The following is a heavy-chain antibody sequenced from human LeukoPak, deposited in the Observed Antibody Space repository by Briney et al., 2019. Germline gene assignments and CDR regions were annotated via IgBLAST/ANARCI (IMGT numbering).Heavy chain of an antibody. J-gene: IGHJ4*02. CDR2: ISNSGSTK. CDR1: GFLFSDYQ. V-gene: IGHV3-11*01. D-gene: IGHD3-10*01. Sequence: GGSLSLSCEASGFLFSDYQMTWVRQAPGKGLECVAYISNSGSTKQYADSVKGRFTISRDNAKNSLHLQMNSLRVEDTAVYYCASPEVWFGDSLWGQGTLVTVSS. CDR3: ASPEVWFGDSL.